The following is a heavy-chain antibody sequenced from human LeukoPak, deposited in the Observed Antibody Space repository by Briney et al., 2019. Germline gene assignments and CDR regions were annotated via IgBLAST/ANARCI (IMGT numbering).Heavy chain of an antibody. CDR2: IIPIFGTA. V-gene: IGHV1-69*05. Sequence: SVKVSXKASGGTFSSYAISWVRQAPGQGLEWMGRIIPIFGTANYAQKFQGRVTITTDESTSTAYMELSSLRSEDTAVYYCADGSSGYFDYWGQGTLVTVSS. J-gene: IGHJ4*02. CDR3: ADGSSGYFDY. D-gene: IGHD3-10*01. CDR1: GGTFSSYA.